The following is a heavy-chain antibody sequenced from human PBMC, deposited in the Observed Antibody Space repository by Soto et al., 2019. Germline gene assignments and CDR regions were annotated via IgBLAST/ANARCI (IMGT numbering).Heavy chain of an antibody. CDR2: ISWDGGST. D-gene: IGHD5-18*01. V-gene: IGHV3-43D*03. J-gene: IGHJ4*02. CDR1: GFTFDDYA. CDR3: AKDTRAYSYGCDY. Sequence: GGSLRLSCAASGFTFDDYAMHWVRQAPGKGLEWVSLISWDGGSTYYADSVKGRFTISRDNSKNSLYLQMNSLRAEDTDLYYCAKDTRAYSYGCDYWGQGTLVTVSS.